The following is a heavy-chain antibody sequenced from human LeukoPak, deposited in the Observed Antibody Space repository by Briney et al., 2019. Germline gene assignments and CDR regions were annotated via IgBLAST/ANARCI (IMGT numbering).Heavy chain of an antibody. D-gene: IGHD3-22*01. CDR3: ARDFKYHYDSSGYYGNFQH. J-gene: IGHJ1*01. CDR1: GYTFTGYY. CDR2: ISAYNGNT. Sequence: GASVKVSCKASGYTFTGYYMHWVRQAPGQGLEWMGWISAYNGNTNYAQKLQGRVTMTTDTSTSTAYMELRSLRSDDTAVYYCARDFKYHYDSSGYYGNFQHWGQGTLVTVSS. V-gene: IGHV1-18*04.